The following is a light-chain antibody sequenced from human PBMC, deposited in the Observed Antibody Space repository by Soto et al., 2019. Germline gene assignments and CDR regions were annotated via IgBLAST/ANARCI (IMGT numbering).Light chain of an antibody. CDR1: RSDVGGFNY. CDR2: EVS. J-gene: IGLJ2*01. Sequence: QSVLTQPASVSGSPGQSITISCTGTRSDVGGFNYVSWYQQHPGKAPKLMIYEVSNRPSGVSYRFSGSKSGNTASLTISGLQAEDEADYYCSSYTSSSTRVAFGGGTKVTVL. V-gene: IGLV2-14*01. CDR3: SSYTSSSTRVA.